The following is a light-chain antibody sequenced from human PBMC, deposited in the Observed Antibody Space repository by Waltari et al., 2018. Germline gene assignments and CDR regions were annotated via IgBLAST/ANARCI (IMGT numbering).Light chain of an antibody. V-gene: IGKV1-5*03. CDR1: ESVGTY. CDR2: QAS. Sequence: DSQMSQSPLTLPASVGDRVTITCRASESVGTYLAWYQQKPGKAPKLLIYQASTLQGGFPSRFSDSGSETEFTLTIRRLQTDDFATYYCLQHYTYSFGQGTKV. J-gene: IGKJ1*01. CDR3: LQHYTYS.